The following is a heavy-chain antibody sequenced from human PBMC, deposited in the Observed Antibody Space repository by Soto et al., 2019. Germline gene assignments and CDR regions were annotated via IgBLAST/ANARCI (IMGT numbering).Heavy chain of an antibody. V-gene: IGHV2-5*02. CDR2: IYWDDDK. CDR3: AHSGPTVRRNRPSYKYYYYYGMDV. Sequence: GSGPTLVNPTQTLTLTCTFSGFSLSTSGVGVGWIRQPPGKALEWLALIYWDDDKRYSPSLKSRLTITKDTSKNQVVLTMTNMDPVDTATYYCAHSGPTVRRNRPSYKYYYYYGMDVWGQGTTVTVSS. CDR1: GFSLSTSGVG. J-gene: IGHJ6*02. D-gene: IGHD4-17*01.